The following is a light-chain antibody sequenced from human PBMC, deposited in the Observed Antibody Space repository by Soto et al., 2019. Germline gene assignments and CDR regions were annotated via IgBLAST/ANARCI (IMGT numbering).Light chain of an antibody. CDR2: SNN. CDR1: SSNIRSNT. CDR3: AVWDDSLNGPV. Sequence: QSVLTQPPSASGTPGQRVTISCSGSSSNIRSNTVNWYQQLPGTAPKLLIYSNNQRPSGVPARFSGSKSGTSASLAISGLQSEDEADYYCAVWDDSLNGPVFGTGTKVTVL. J-gene: IGLJ1*01. V-gene: IGLV1-44*01.